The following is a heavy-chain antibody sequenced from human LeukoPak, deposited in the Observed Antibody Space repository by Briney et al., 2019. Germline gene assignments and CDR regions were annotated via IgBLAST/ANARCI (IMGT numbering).Heavy chain of an antibody. Sequence: GGSLRLSCAASGFTFSGYGMHWVRQAPGKGLERVAVISYDGHNEYYGDSVKGRFTISRDNSKNTVFLQMNSLRAEDTAVYYCAKGVGYGGMDVWGQGTTVTVSS. V-gene: IGHV3-30*18. CDR3: AKGVGYGGMDV. CDR1: GFTFSGYG. D-gene: IGHD2-8*01. CDR2: ISYDGHNE. J-gene: IGHJ6*02.